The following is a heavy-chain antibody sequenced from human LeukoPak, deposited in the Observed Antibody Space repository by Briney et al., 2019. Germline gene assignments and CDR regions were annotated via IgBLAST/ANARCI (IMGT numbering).Heavy chain of an antibody. CDR3: AREHLGSTTHFDY. Sequence: GGSLRLSCAASGFTVSSNYMSWVRQAPGKGLEWFSVIYSGGSTYYADSVKGRFTISRDNSKNTLCLQMNSLRAEDTAVYYCAREHLGSTTHFDYWGQGTLVTVSS. V-gene: IGHV3-53*01. D-gene: IGHD7-27*01. CDR1: GFTVSSNY. CDR2: IYSGGST. J-gene: IGHJ4*02.